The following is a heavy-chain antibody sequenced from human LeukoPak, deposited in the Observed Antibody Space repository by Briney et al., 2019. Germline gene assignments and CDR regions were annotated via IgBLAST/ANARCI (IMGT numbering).Heavy chain of an antibody. V-gene: IGHV1-69*06. CDR1: GGTFSSYA. D-gene: IGHD3-16*01. CDR2: IGPIFGTA. Sequence: SVKVSCKDSGGTFSSYAISWVRQSPGKGLEWNGGIGPIFGTANYAQKFQGRVTITADRSTSTAYMELSSLRSEDTAVYYCAIRKGEYYFDYWGQGTLVTVSS. J-gene: IGHJ4*02. CDR3: AIRKGEYYFDY.